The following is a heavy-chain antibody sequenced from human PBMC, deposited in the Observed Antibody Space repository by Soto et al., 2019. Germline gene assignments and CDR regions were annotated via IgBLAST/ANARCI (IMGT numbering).Heavy chain of an antibody. Sequence: RESLKISCKGSGYSFTSYWISWVRQMPGKGLEWMGRIDPSDSYTNYSPSFQGHVTISADKSISTAYLQWSSLKASDTAIYYPTLHERLESSGYYPNCGQGTLV. CDR3: TLHERLESSGYYPN. CDR1: GYSFTSYW. D-gene: IGHD3-22*01. CDR2: IDPSDSYT. V-gene: IGHV5-10-1*01. J-gene: IGHJ4*02.